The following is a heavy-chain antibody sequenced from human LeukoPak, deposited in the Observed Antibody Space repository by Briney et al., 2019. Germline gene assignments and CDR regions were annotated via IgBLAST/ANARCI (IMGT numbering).Heavy chain of an antibody. CDR3: AREWYNWFTPYDFWSGPRGNWFDP. D-gene: IGHD3-3*01. J-gene: IGHJ5*02. V-gene: IGHV3-53*05. CDR2: IYSGGST. CDR1: GFTVSSNY. Sequence: GGSLRLSCAASGFTVSSNYMSWVRQAPGKGLEWVSVIYSGGSTYYADSVKGRFTISRDNSKNTLYLQMNSLRAEDTAVYYCAREWYNWFTPYDFWSGPRGNWFDPWGQGTLVTVSS.